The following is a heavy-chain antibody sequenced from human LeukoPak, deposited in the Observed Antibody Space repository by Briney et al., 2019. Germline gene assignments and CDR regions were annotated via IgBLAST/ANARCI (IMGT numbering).Heavy chain of an antibody. CDR2: IRSKANSYAT. D-gene: IGHD2-15*01. CDR1: GFTLSGSA. Sequence: GGSLKLSCAASGFTLSGSAMHWVRQASGKGLEWVGRIRSKANSYATAYAASVKGRFTISRDDSKNTAYLQMNSLKTEDTAVYYCTVVHGFYFDYWGQGTLVTVSS. J-gene: IGHJ4*02. CDR3: TVVHGFYFDY. V-gene: IGHV3-73*01.